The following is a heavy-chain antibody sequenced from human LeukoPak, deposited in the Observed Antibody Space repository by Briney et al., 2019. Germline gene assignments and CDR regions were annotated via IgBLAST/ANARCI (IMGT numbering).Heavy chain of an antibody. V-gene: IGHV1-69*05. CDR1: GYTFTGYY. CDR3: ARSTIFGVVAIDYFDY. CDR2: IIPIFGTA. D-gene: IGHD3-3*01. J-gene: IGHJ4*02. Sequence: SVKVSCKASGYTFTGYYMHWVRQAPGQGLEWMGGIIPIFGTANYAQKFQGRVTITTDESTSTAYMELSSLRSEDTAVYYCARSTIFGVVAIDYFDYWGQGTLVTVSS.